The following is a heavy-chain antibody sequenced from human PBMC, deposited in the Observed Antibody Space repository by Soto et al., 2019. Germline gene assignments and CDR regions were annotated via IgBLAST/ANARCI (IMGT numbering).Heavy chain of an antibody. CDR1: GFSLRDYY. CDR2: ISPGGDII. J-gene: IGHJ4*02. V-gene: IGHV3-11*01. Sequence: GGCLRLSCAASGFSLRDYYMTWIRQAPGKGLELLSYISPGGDIIKYADPVKGRFIISRDNAKNSLYLHMNSLRAEDTAVYYCTRDPRMTDFWGQGTLVTVSS. CDR3: TRDPRMTDF.